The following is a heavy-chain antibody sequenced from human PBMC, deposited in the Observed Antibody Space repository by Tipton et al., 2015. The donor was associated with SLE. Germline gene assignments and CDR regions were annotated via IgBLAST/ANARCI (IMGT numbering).Heavy chain of an antibody. Sequence: LRLSCTVSDGSISSGSYYWSWIRQPAGKGLEWIGRIYMYGSANYNPSLKSRVTMSRATSKNQLSLRLDSVTAADTAVYYCARLDGDFDYWGQGTLVTVSS. CDR1: DGSISSGSYY. CDR2: IYMYGSA. CDR3: ARLDGDFDY. D-gene: IGHD4-17*01. J-gene: IGHJ4*02. V-gene: IGHV4-61*02.